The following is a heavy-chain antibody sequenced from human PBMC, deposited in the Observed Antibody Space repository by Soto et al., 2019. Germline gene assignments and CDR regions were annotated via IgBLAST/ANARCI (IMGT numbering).Heavy chain of an antibody. D-gene: IGHD6-6*01. CDR1: GGSISSYY. Sequence: SETLSLTCTVSGGSISSYYWSWIRQPPGKGLEWIGYIYYSGSTNYNPSLKSRVTISVDTSKNQFSLKLSSVTAADTAVYYCARMGPLSSSSWGWFDPWGQGTLVTVSS. CDR2: IYYSGST. CDR3: ARMGPLSSSSWGWFDP. V-gene: IGHV4-59*01. J-gene: IGHJ5*02.